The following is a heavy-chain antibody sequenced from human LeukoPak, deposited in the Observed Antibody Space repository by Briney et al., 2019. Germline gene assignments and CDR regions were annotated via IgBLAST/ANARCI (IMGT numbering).Heavy chain of an antibody. D-gene: IGHD6-19*01. V-gene: IGHV3-74*01. CDR1: GFTLSGYW. Sequence: GGSLRLSCEASGFTLSGYWMHWVRQGPGKGLVWVSRINSDGSTTNYADSVKGRFTISRDNAKNTLLLQMSSLRAEDTAVYYCARGQYANGWTGFDYWGQGSLVTVSS. CDR3: ARGQYANGWTGFDY. CDR2: INSDGSTT. J-gene: IGHJ4*02.